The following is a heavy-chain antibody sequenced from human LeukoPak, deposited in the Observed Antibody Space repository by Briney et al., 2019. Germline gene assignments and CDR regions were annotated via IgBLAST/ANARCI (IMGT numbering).Heavy chain of an antibody. J-gene: IGHJ6*03. CDR3: AREGIVGATARYYYYYMDV. CDR2: INPNSGGT. CDR1: GYTFTGYY. Sequence: ASVKVSCKASGYTFTGYYMHWVRQAPGQGLEWMGWINPNSGGTNYAQKFQGRVTMTRDTSISTAYMELSRLTSDDTAVYYCAREGIVGATARYYYYYMDVWGKGTTVTVSS. D-gene: IGHD1-26*01. V-gene: IGHV1-2*02.